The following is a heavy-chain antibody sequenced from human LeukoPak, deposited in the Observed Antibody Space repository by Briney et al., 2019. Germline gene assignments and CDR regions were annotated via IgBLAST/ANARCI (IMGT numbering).Heavy chain of an antibody. J-gene: IGHJ4*02. CDR1: GFTFSSYA. D-gene: IGHD5-12*01. Sequence: PGGSLRLSCAASGFTFSSYAMSWVRQAPGKGLEWVSAISGSGGSTYYADSVKGRFTISRDNAKNTLYLRMNSLRAEDTAVYYCARDSPGYGAYDLGWGQGTLVTVSS. CDR3: ARDSPGYGAYDLG. V-gene: IGHV3-23*01. CDR2: ISGSGGST.